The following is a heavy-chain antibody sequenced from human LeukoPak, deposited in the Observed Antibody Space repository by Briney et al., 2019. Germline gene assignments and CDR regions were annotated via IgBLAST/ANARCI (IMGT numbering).Heavy chain of an antibody. CDR3: ARGATAMASNDY. J-gene: IGHJ4*02. CDR2: IYTSGST. Sequence: PSQTLSLTCAVSGDSINSDSYSWSWIRQPPGKGLEWVGRIYTSGSTNYNPSLKSRVTMSVDTSKNQFSLKLSSVTAADTAVYYCARGATAMASNDYWGQGTLVTVSS. V-gene: IGHV4-61*02. D-gene: IGHD5-18*01. CDR1: GDSINSDSYS.